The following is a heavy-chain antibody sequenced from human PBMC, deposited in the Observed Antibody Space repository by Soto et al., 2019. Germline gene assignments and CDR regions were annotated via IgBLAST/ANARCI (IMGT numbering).Heavy chain of an antibody. Sequence: EVQLVESGGGLVQPGGSLRLSCAASGFTFSTYWMHWVRQAPGKGLVWFSRINSDGSTTNYADSVKGRFTISRDNAKNTLYLQMNSLRAEDTAVYYCARDADYDMGVWGQGTTVPVSS. CDR2: INSDGSTT. V-gene: IGHV3-74*01. CDR3: ARDADYDMGV. CDR1: GFTFSTYW. J-gene: IGHJ6*02.